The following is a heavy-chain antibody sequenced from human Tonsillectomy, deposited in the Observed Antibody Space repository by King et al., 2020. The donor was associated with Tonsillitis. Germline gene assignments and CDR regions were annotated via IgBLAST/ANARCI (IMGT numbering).Heavy chain of an antibody. CDR3: ARGAYYDFWSRYSWFDP. V-gene: IGHV3-7*01. CDR1: GFTFSTYW. J-gene: IGHJ5*02. Sequence: VQLVESGGGLVQPGGSLRLSCAASGFTFSTYWMTWVRQAPGKGLDWVANIKQDGSEKYYVDSVKGRFTISRDNAKNSLNLQRKSLRAEDTAIYYCARGAYYDFWSRYSWFDPWGQGTLVTVSS. D-gene: IGHD3-3*01. CDR2: IKQDGSEK.